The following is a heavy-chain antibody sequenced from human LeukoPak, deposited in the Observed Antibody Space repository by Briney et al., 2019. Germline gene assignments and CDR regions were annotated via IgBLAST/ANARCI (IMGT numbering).Heavy chain of an antibody. CDR1: GYTFTGYY. D-gene: IGHD3-3*01. CDR3: ARGDPFFPFDN. Sequence: ASVKVSCKASGYTFTGYYMHWVRQAPGQGLEWMGWINPNSGGTIYSQKFQGRVTMTRYTSISTAYMELSRLRSDDTAVYYCARGDPFFPFDNWGQGTLVTVSS. CDR2: INPNSGGT. V-gene: IGHV1-2*02. J-gene: IGHJ4*02.